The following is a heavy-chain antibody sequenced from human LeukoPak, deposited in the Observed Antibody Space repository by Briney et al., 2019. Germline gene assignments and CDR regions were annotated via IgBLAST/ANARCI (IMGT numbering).Heavy chain of an antibody. D-gene: IGHD5-24*01. CDR2: IYSGGST. CDR3: ARRGIDDYNSWGPFDY. Sequence: GGSLRLSCAASGFTVSTNYMSWVRQAPGKGLEWVSVIYSGGSTYYADYVKGRFTISRDNSKHPLYLQMNSLRAEDTAVYYCARRGIDDYNSWGPFDYWGQGALVTGSS. J-gene: IGHJ4*02. V-gene: IGHV3-53*01. CDR1: GFTVSTNY.